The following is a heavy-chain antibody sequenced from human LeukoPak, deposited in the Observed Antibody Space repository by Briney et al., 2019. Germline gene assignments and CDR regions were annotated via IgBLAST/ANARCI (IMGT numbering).Heavy chain of an antibody. D-gene: IGHD3-16*02. V-gene: IGHV5-51*01. Sequence: GESLKISCKGSGYSFTSYWIGWVRQMPGKGLEWMGIIYPGDSDTRYSPSFQGQVTISADKSISTAYLQWSSLKASDTAMYYCARGEKPLPLYGGKGGFDYWGQGTLVTVSS. CDR2: IYPGDSDT. J-gene: IGHJ4*02. CDR1: GYSFTSYW. CDR3: ARGEKPLPLYGGKGGFDY.